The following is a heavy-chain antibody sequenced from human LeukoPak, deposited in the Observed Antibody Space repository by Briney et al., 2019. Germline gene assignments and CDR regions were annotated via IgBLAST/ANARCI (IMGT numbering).Heavy chain of an antibody. V-gene: IGHV1-69*01. CDR1: ACTFSRYA. J-gene: IGHJ4*02. CDR2: IIPIFGTA. CDR3: ARSITIFGVVDFDY. D-gene: IGHD3-3*01. Sequence: AVPVPYKPSACTFSRYALSWLRQAPAQGLEWMEGIIPIFGTANYAQKFQGRVTITADESTSTAYMELSSLRSEDTAVYYCARSITIFGVVDFDYWGQGTLVTVSS.